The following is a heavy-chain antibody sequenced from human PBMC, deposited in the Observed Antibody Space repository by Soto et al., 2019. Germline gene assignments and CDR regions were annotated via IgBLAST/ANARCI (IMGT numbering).Heavy chain of an antibody. CDR2: FDPEDGET. V-gene: IGHV1-24*01. CDR3: ARSYYYDSSGYYFDY. J-gene: IGHJ4*02. D-gene: IGHD3-22*01. Sequence: ASVKVSCKVSGHTLTELSMHWVRQAPGKGLEWMGGFDPEDGETVYAQKFQGRVTMTRDTSTSTVYMELSSLRSEDTAVYYCARSYYYDSSGYYFDYWGQGTLVTVSS. CDR1: GHTLTELS.